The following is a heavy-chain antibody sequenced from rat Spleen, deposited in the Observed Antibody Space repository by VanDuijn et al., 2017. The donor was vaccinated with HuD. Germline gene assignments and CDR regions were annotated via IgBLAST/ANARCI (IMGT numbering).Heavy chain of an antibody. CDR1: GFTYSNYV. Sequence: EVQLVESGGGLVQPGRSLKLSCAASGFTYSNYVMVWVRQAPTKGLEWVASISTGGGNTYYRDSVKGRFTISRDNAKNTLYLQMDSLRSEDTATYYCAKDFYNNYGGVFDYWGQGVMVTVSS. D-gene: IGHD1-10*01. CDR3: AKDFYNNYGGVFDY. CDR2: ISTGGGNT. J-gene: IGHJ2*01. V-gene: IGHV5S13*01.